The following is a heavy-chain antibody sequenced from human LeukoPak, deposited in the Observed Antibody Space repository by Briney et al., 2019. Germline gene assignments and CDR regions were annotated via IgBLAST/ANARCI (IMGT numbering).Heavy chain of an antibody. Sequence: ASVKVSCKAFGYTFTSYDINWVRQATGQGLEWMGWMNPNSGNTGYAQKFQGRVTMTRNTSISTAYMELSSLRSEDTAVYYCARPKDTMLTGGWGTAFDIWGQGTMVTVSS. CDR1: GYTFTSYD. CDR3: ARPKDTMLTGGWGTAFDI. CDR2: MNPNSGNT. V-gene: IGHV1-8*01. D-gene: IGHD7-27*01. J-gene: IGHJ3*02.